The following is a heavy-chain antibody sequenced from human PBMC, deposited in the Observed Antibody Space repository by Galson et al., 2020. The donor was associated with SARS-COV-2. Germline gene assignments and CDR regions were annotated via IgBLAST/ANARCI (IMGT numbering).Heavy chain of an antibody. V-gene: IGHV1-18*01. CDR1: GYTFTSYG. D-gene: IGHD4-17*01. Sequence: ASVKVSCKASGYTFTSYGISRVRQAPAQGPAWVAWISAFNGNTDYAQKLQGRVTMTTDTSTSTAYMELSSLRSEDTAVYYCARTGWTTVTTAGGSYYYYYMDVWGKGTTVTVSS. CDR3: ARTGWTTVTTAGGSYYYYYMDV. CDR2: ISAFNGNT. J-gene: IGHJ6*03.